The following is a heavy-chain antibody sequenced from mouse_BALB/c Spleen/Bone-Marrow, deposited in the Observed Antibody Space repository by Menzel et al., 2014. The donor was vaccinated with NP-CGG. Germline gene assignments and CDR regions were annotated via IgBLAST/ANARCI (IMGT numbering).Heavy chain of an antibody. J-gene: IGHJ4*01. Sequence: QVQLQQPGAELAKPGASVKMSCKASGYNFISYWMHWVKQRPGQGLEWIGYINPSTGYTEYNQKFKDKATLTADKSSSKAYMQLSSLTSEDSAVYYCARNYDYDGGYYAMDYWGRGTSVTVSS. CDR2: INPSTGYT. V-gene: IGHV1-7*01. CDR1: GYNFISYW. CDR3: ARNYDYDGGYYAMDY. D-gene: IGHD2-4*01.